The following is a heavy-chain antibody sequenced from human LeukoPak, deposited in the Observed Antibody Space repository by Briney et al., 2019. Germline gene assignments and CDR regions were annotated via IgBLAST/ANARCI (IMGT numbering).Heavy chain of an antibody. J-gene: IGHJ4*02. CDR2: INPDSGAT. CDR1: GYTFTGYY. V-gene: IGHV1-2*02. Sequence: ASVKVSCKASGYTFTGYYMHWVRQAPGQGLEWMGWINPDSGATNYAQRFQGRVTRTRDTSISTAYMELSRLRSDDTALYYCVRSEMADYWGQGTLVTVSS. CDR3: VRSEMADY. D-gene: IGHD1-14*01.